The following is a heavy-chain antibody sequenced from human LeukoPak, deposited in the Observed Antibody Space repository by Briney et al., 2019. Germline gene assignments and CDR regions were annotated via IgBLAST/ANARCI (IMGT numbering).Heavy chain of an antibody. CDR3: ARQGTSSSYPQIPFWDNDAFGI. CDR1: GYSFTSYW. V-gene: IGHV5-51*01. CDR2: IYPGDSDT. Sequence: GESLKISCKGSGYSFTSYWIGWVRQMPGKGLEWMGIIYPGDSDTRYSPSFQGQVTISADKSISTAYLQWSSLKASDTAMYYCARQGTSSSYPQIPFWDNDAFGIWGQGTMVTVSS. D-gene: IGHD6-13*01. J-gene: IGHJ3*02.